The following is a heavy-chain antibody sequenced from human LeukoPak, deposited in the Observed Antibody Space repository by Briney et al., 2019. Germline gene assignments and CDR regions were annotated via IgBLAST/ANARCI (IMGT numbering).Heavy chain of an antibody. CDR3: ASRPTHGDYERNWFDP. J-gene: IGHJ5*02. CDR1: GYSFTSYA. D-gene: IGHD4-17*01. Sequence: GASVKVSCKASGYSFTSYAMNWVRQAPGQGLEWMGGIIPIFGTANYAQKFQGRVTITADESTSTAYMELSSLRSEDTAVCYCASRPTHGDYERNWFDPWGQGTLVTVSS. V-gene: IGHV1-69*13. CDR2: IIPIFGTA.